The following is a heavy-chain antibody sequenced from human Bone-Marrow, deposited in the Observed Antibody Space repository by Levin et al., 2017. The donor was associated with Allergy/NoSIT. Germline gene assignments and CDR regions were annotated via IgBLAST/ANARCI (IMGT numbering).Heavy chain of an antibody. CDR3: ARSLEGYSEVFFDY. J-gene: IGHJ4*02. CDR1: GFTFSSFS. V-gene: IGHV3-11*03. Sequence: GGSLRLSCEGSGFTFSSFSMSWIRQVPGKGLEWIAYITSGSSYTNYADSVKGRFTVSRDNAKNSVFLQMNSLRAEDTAIYYCARSLEGYSEVFFDYWGQGSLVTVSS. CDR2: ITSGSSYT. D-gene: IGHD2-15*01.